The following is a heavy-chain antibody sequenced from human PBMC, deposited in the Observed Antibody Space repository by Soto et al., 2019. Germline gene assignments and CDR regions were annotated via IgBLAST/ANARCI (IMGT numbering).Heavy chain of an antibody. J-gene: IGHJ3*02. Sequence: SVKVSCKASGGTFSSYAISWVRQAPGQGLDWMGGIIPIFGTANYAQKFQGRVTITADKSTSTAYMELSSLRSEDTAVYYCARTSGYSSGWYEDIWGQGTMVTVS. CDR2: IIPIFGTA. V-gene: IGHV1-69*06. CDR1: GGTFSSYA. D-gene: IGHD6-19*01. CDR3: ARTSGYSSGWYEDI.